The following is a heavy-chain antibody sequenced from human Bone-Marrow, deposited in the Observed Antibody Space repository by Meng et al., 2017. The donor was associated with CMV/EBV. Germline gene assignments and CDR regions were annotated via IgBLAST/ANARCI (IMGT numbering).Heavy chain of an antibody. Sequence: FPFSTSWMNWVRQFPGEGLGWVGRIKSKIDGEAGNNAAPVYSGFSISTVDSKNTLYLQMNSLKIEGTAVYYYTPLFYGSGFRPPFDPWGQGTLVTVSS. CDR3: TPLFYGSGFRPPFDP. D-gene: IGHD3-10*01. J-gene: IGHJ5*02. CDR2: IKSKIDGEAG. V-gene: IGHV3-15*07. CDR1: FPFSTSW.